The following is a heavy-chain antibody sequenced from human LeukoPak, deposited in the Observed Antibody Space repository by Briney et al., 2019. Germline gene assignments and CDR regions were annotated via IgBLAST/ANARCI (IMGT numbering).Heavy chain of an antibody. J-gene: IGHJ5*02. CDR3: ARESGEYNWFDP. V-gene: IGHV1-8*03. CDR2: MNPNSGNT. CDR1: GYTFTSYG. D-gene: IGHD3-10*01. Sequence: ASVKVSCKASGYTFTSYGINWVRQATGQGLEWMGWMNPNSGNTGYAQKFQGRVTITRNTSISTAYMELSSLRSEDTAVYYCARESGEYNWFDPWGQGTLVTVSS.